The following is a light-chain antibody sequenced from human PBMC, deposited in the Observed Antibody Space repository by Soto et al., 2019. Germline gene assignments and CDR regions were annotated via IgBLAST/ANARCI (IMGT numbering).Light chain of an antibody. V-gene: IGLV8-61*01. J-gene: IGLJ3*02. Sequence: QTVVTQEPSFSVSPGGTVTLTCGLSSGSVSTSYYPSWYQQTPGQAPRTLIYSTNTRSSGVPDRFSGSILGNKAALTITGAQADDESDYYCVLYMGSGIAGFGGGTKPTVL. CDR2: STN. CDR3: VLYMGSGIAG. CDR1: SGSVSTSYY.